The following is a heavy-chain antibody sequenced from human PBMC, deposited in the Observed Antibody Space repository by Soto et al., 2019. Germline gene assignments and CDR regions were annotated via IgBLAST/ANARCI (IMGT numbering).Heavy chain of an antibody. Sequence: ASVKVSCKASGYTFTSYGISWVRQAPGQGLEWMGWISAYNGNTNYAQKLQGRVTMTTDTSTSTAYLELRSLRSDDTAVYYCARIDYGDYGVRYYGMAVWGQGSTVTVAS. V-gene: IGHV1-18*01. D-gene: IGHD4-17*01. CDR2: ISAYNGNT. CDR1: GYTFTSYG. CDR3: ARIDYGDYGVRYYGMAV. J-gene: IGHJ6*02.